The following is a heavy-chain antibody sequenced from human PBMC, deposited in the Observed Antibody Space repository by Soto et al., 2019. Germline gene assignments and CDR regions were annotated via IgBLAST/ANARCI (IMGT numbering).Heavy chain of an antibody. D-gene: IGHD2-15*01. CDR1: GYTSSIYG. CDR2: ISGYNGNI. CDR3: ARDVSGGTYPWFFDL. V-gene: IGHV1-18*04. Sequence: ASVKVSCKASGYTSSIYGISWVRQAPGQGLEWMAWISGYNGNIKYAQKFQDRVTVATDTTTTGAYMELRSLRSDDTAVYYCARDVSGGTYPWFFDLWGRGTLVTVSS. J-gene: IGHJ2*01.